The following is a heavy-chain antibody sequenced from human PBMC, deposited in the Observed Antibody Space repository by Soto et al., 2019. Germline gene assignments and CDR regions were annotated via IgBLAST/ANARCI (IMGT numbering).Heavy chain of an antibody. CDR1: GFTFSSYG. V-gene: IGHV3-30*18. CDR3: AKEGQQWLVADY. D-gene: IGHD6-19*01. Sequence: QVQLVESGGGVVQPGRSLRLSCAASGFTFSSYGMHWVRQAPGKGLEWVALISYDGSNKYYADSVKGRFTISRDNSKNTLYLQMNSLRAEDTAVYYCAKEGQQWLVADYWGQGTLVTVSS. CDR2: ISYDGSNK. J-gene: IGHJ4*02.